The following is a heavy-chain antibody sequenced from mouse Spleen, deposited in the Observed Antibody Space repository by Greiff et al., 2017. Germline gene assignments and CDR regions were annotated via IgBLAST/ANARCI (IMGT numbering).Heavy chain of an antibody. CDR1: GYTFTSYW. V-gene: IGHV1-53*01. J-gene: IGHJ3*01. D-gene: IGHD3-3*01. CDR3: ARGGRAWFAY. CDR2: INPSNGGT. Sequence: QVQLKQPGTELVKPGASVKLSCKASGYTFTSYWMHWVKQRPGQGLEWIGNINPSNGGTNYNQKFKGKATLTVDKSSSTAYMELRSLTSEDTAVYYCARGGRAWFAYWGQGTLVTVSA.